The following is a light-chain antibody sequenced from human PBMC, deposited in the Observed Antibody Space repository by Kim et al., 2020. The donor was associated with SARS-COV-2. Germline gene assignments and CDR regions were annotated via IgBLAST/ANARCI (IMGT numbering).Light chain of an antibody. CDR1: SWPNNDA. CDR3: QTWGSGWV. J-gene: IGLJ3*02. Sequence: GASVKVTCALSSWPNNDAIAWHQQRPEKGPRYLLKVNSDGSHTKGDGIPDRFSGSSSGAEHYLTISSLQSEDEADYYCQTWGSGWVFGGGTKLTVL. V-gene: IGLV4-69*01. CDR2: VNSDGSH.